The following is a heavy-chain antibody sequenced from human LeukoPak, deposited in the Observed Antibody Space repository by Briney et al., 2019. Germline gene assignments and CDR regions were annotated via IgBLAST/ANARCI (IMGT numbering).Heavy chain of an antibody. D-gene: IGHD4-17*01. CDR3: ASSTIYGDYVLDY. V-gene: IGHV4-59*12. CDR1: GGSISTSY. Sequence: PSETLSLTCTVSGGSISTSYWSWLRQSPGKGLEWIGYIYYSGSTNYNPSLKSRVTISVDTSKNQFSLKLSSVTAADTAVYYCASSTIYGDYVLDYWGQGTLVTVSS. J-gene: IGHJ4*02. CDR2: IYYSGST.